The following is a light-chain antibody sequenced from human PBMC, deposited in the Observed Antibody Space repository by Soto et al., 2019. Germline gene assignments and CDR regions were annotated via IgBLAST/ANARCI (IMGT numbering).Light chain of an antibody. CDR3: SSWTSSSSYV. CDR2: DVS. J-gene: IGLJ1*01. V-gene: IGLV2-14*01. CDR1: SSDVGGYNS. Sequence: VLTQPASVSGSPGQSIAISCTGTSSDVGGYNSVSWYQQYPGKAPKLMIHDVSNRPSGVSDRFSGSKSGNTASLTISGLQAEDEADYYCSSWTSSSSYVFGSGTKVTVL.